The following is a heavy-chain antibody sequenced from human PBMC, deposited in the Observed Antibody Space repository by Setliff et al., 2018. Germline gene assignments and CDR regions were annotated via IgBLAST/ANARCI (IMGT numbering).Heavy chain of an antibody. J-gene: IGHJ4*02. Sequence: SETLSLTCTDSGGSISSSSYYWGWIRQPPGKGLEWIGSIYYSGSTYYNPSLKSRVTISVDTSKNQFSLKLSSVTAADTAVYYCARTLYDYDILTGPGYYFDYWGQGTLVTVSS. CDR3: ARTLYDYDILTGPGYYFDY. CDR1: GGSISSSSYY. V-gene: IGHV4-39*07. CDR2: IYYSGST. D-gene: IGHD3-9*01.